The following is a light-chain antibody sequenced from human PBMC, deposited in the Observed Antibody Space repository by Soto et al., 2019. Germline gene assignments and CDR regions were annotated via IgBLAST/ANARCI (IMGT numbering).Light chain of an antibody. V-gene: IGLV3-21*02. Sequence: SYELTQPPSVSVTPGQTARITCGGNNIGSKSLHWYQQKPGQASVLVVYDDSDRPSGIPERYSGSNSGNTATLTISRVEAGDEADYYCQVWDSSSDHYVFGTGTKVTVL. CDR1: NIGSKS. CDR2: DDS. CDR3: QVWDSSSDHYV. J-gene: IGLJ1*01.